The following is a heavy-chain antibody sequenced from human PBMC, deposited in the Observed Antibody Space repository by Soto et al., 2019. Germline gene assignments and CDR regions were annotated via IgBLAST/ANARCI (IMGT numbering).Heavy chain of an antibody. CDR1: GFTSSSYW. D-gene: IGHD3-16*01. Sequence: EVQLVESGGGLVQPGGSLRLSCAASGFTSSSYWMSWVRQAPGKGLEWVANIKQDGSEKYYVDSVKGRFTISRDNAKNSLYLQMNSLRAEDTAVYYCARRLGVEGFDPWGQGTLVTVSS. V-gene: IGHV3-7*01. J-gene: IGHJ5*02. CDR3: ARRLGVEGFDP. CDR2: IKQDGSEK.